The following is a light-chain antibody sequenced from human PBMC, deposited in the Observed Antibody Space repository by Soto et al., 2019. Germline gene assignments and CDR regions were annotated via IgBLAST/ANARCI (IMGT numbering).Light chain of an antibody. CDR2: KAS. CDR1: QSISSW. J-gene: IGKJ1*01. Sequence: IQLTQSPSTLSSSVGDRVTLTCQASQSISSWLAWYQQKPGKAPKLLSNKASSLESGVPSRVRGSGSGTEFTLTISSLQPDDFETYYCQHFNSYSEAFGQGTKVDIK. CDR3: QHFNSYSEA. V-gene: IGKV1-5*03.